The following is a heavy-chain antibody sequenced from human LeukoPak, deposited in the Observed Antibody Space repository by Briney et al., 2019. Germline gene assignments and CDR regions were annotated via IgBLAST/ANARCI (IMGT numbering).Heavy chain of an antibody. Sequence: GSLRLSCAASGFTFSSYAMSWVRHAPGKGLEWVSAISGSGGSTYYADSVKGRFTISRDNSKNTLYLQMNSLRAEDTAVYYCAKAGSSSWDPLDYWGQGTLVTVSS. CDR2: ISGSGGST. CDR1: GFTFSSYA. CDR3: AKAGSSSWDPLDY. D-gene: IGHD6-13*01. V-gene: IGHV3-23*01. J-gene: IGHJ4*02.